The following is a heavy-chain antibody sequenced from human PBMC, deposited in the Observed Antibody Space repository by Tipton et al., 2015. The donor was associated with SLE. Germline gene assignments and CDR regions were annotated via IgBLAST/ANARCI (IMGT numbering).Heavy chain of an antibody. Sequence: TLSLTCTVSGGSITSYYWSWIRQPPGKGREWIGYGYLSGSTTYNPSLESRVTISMDTSENQVSLKLRALTAADTAVYYCSSSPAASSSGWYNLWGQGTRVIASS. CDR1: GGSITSYY. D-gene: IGHD6-19*01. CDR3: SSSPAASSSGWYNL. J-gene: IGHJ5*02. CDR2: GYLSGST. V-gene: IGHV4-4*09.